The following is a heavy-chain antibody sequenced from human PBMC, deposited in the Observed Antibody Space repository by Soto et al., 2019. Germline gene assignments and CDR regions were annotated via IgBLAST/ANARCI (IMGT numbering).Heavy chain of an antibody. CDR2: ISYDGSNK. V-gene: IGHV3-30-3*01. J-gene: IGHJ6*02. Sequence: PGGSLRLSCAASGFTFSSYAMHWVRQAPGKGLEWVAVISYDGSNKYYADSVKGRFTISRDNSKNTLYLQMNSLRAEDTAVYYCARGAESGSSLLDYYYVMDVWGQGTTVTVSS. CDR1: GFTFSSYA. D-gene: IGHD6-6*01. CDR3: ARGAESGSSLLDYYYVMDV.